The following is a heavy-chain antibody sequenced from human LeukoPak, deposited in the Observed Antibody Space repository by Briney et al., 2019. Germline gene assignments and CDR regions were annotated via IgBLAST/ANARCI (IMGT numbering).Heavy chain of an antibody. Sequence: SETLSLTCAVYGGSFSGYYWSWIRQPPGKGLEWIGEINHSGSTNYNPPLKSRVTISVDTSKNQFSLKLSSVTAADTAVYYCARGWDGYYNPWFDYWGQGTLVTVSS. CDR3: ARGWDGYYNPWFDY. J-gene: IGHJ4*02. CDR2: INHSGST. V-gene: IGHV4-34*01. D-gene: IGHD3-9*01. CDR1: GGSFSGYY.